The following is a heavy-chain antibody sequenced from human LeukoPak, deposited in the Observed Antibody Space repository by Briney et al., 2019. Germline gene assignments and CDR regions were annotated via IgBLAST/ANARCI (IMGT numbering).Heavy chain of an antibody. CDR2: ISYDGSNK. Sequence: GGSLRLSCAASGFTFSSYAMHWVRQAPGKGLEWVAVISYDGSNKYYADSVKGRFTISRDNSKNTLYLQMNSLRAEDTAVYYCARDRGRYYDSSGFDYWGQGTLVTVSS. V-gene: IGHV3-30-3*01. D-gene: IGHD3-22*01. J-gene: IGHJ4*02. CDR3: ARDRGRYYDSSGFDY. CDR1: GFTFSSYA.